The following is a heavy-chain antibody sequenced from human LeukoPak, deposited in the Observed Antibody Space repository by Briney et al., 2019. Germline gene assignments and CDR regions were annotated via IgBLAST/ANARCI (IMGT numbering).Heavy chain of an antibody. CDR2: ISSSSSSYI. CDR1: GFTFSSYS. Sequence: GSLRLSCAASGFTFSSYSMNWVRQAPGKGLEWVSSISSSSSSYIYYADSVKGRFTISRDNAKNSLYLQMNSLRVEDTAVYYCARDRRGFSYGYWGFDYWGQGTLVTVSS. CDR3: ARDRRGFSYGYWGFDY. V-gene: IGHV3-21*01. D-gene: IGHD5-18*01. J-gene: IGHJ4*02.